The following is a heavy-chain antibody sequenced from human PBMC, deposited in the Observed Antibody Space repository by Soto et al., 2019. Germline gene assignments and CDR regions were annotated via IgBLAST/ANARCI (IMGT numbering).Heavy chain of an antibody. J-gene: IGHJ2*01. CDR1: GGSISSGGYY. D-gene: IGHD3-3*01. CDR2: IYYSGST. CDR3: ARDGNDFWSGYYVHWYFDL. Sequence: QVQLQESGPGLVKPSQTLSLTCTVSGGSISSGGYYWSWIRQHPGKGLEWIGYIYYSGSTYYNPSLKSRVTISVDTSKNQFSLKLSSVTAADTAVYYCARDGNDFWSGYYVHWYFDLWGRGTLVTVSS. V-gene: IGHV4-31*03.